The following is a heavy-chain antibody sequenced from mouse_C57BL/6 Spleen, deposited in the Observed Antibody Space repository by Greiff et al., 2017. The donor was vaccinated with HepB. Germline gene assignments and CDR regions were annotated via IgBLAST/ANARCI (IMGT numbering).Heavy chain of an antibody. J-gene: IGHJ2*01. V-gene: IGHV1-18*01. Sequence: VQLKESGPELVKPGASVKIPCKASGYTFTDYNMDWVKQSHGKSLEWIGDINPNNGGTIYNQKFKGKATLTVDKSSSTAYMELRSLTSADTAVYYCARRDDFPSNYFDYWGQGTTLTVSS. CDR3: ARRDDFPSNYFDY. CDR1: GYTFTDYN. D-gene: IGHD2-4*01. CDR2: INPNNGGT.